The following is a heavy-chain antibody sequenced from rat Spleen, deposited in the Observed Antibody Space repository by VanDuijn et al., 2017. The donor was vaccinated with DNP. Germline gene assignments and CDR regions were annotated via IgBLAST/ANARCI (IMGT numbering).Heavy chain of an antibody. J-gene: IGHJ2*01. CDR1: GFTFSNYG. CDR3: ARQPYYDGCYYYFDY. Sequence: EVQLVESGGGLVQPGRSLKLSCAASGFTFSNYGMAWVRQAPTKGLEWVASISTGGGNTYYRDSVKGRFTISRDNAKNTQYLQMDSLRSEDTATYYCARQPYYDGCYYYFDYWGQGVMVTVSS. CDR2: ISTGGGNT. D-gene: IGHD1-12*02. V-gene: IGHV5S13*01.